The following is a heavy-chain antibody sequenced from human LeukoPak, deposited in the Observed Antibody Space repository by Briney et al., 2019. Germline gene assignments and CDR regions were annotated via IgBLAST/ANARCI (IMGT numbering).Heavy chain of an antibody. D-gene: IGHD6-13*01. CDR1: GGSISSYY. Sequence: SETLSLTCTVSGGSISSYYWSWIRQPPGKGLEWIGYIYYSGSTNYNPSLKSRVTMSVDTSKNQFSLTLSSVTAADTAVYYCARTHSSRYNWFDPWGQGTLVTVSS. J-gene: IGHJ5*02. CDR3: ARTHSSRYNWFDP. V-gene: IGHV4-59*12. CDR2: IYYSGST.